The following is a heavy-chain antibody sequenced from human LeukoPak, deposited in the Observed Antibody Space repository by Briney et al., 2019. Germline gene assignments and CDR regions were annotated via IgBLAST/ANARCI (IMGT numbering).Heavy chain of an antibody. Sequence: KTGGSLRLSCSASGFTFSSYSMNWVRQAPGKGLEWVSSISSSSSYIYYADSVKGRFTISRDNAKNSLYLQMNSLRAEDTAVYYCASVGAIAPNYYYGMDVWGQGTTVTVSS. CDR1: GFTFSSYS. CDR2: ISSSSSYI. D-gene: IGHD1-26*01. V-gene: IGHV3-21*01. CDR3: ASVGAIAPNYYYGMDV. J-gene: IGHJ6*02.